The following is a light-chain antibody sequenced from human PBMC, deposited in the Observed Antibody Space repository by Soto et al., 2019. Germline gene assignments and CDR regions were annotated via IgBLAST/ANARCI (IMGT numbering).Light chain of an antibody. CDR1: SIDIGNYNF. Sequence: QSVLTQPPSASGSPGQSVAVSCTGTSIDIGNYNFVSWYQQHPGKAPKLMIYEVSKRPSGVPDRFSGSKSGNTASLTVSGLQAEDEADYYCSSYAGSNTYVFGTGTKVTV. V-gene: IGLV2-8*01. CDR3: SSYAGSNTYV. CDR2: EVS. J-gene: IGLJ1*01.